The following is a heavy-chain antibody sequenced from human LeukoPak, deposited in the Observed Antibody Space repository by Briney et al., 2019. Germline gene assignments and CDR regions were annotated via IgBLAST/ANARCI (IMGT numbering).Heavy chain of an antibody. J-gene: IGHJ4*02. CDR2: IKQDGSEE. V-gene: IGHV3-7*04. CDR1: GFTFSSYW. D-gene: IGHD2/OR15-2a*01. CDR3: VRGIADDY. Sequence: PGGSLRLSCSASGFTFSSYWMSWVRQAPGKGLEWVANIKQDGSEEYYVDSVKGRFTISRDNAENSLYLQMNSLRAEDTAVYYCVRGIADDYWGQGTLVTVSS.